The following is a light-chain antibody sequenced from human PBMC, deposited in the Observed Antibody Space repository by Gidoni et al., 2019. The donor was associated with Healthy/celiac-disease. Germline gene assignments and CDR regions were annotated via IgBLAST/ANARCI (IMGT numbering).Light chain of an antibody. CDR1: QSVSSN. Sequence: EIVMTQSPATLSVYQGERATLSCRASQSVSSNLDWYQQKPGQAPRPLIYGSSTRATGIPASFSGSGSGTEFTLTISSLQSEDFAVYYCQQYNNWPPLTFGGGTKVEIK. V-gene: IGKV3-15*01. J-gene: IGKJ4*01. CDR2: GSS. CDR3: QQYNNWPPLT.